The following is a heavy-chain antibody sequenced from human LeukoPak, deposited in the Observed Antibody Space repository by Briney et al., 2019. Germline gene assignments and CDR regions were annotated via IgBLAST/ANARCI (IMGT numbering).Heavy chain of an antibody. J-gene: IGHJ4*02. D-gene: IGHD1-1*01. CDR1: GFTFSSYN. CDR2: ISSSTSTI. V-gene: IGHV3-48*01. Sequence: GGSLRLSCAASGFTFSSYNMNWVRQAPGKGLEWVSYISSSTSTIFYADSVKGRFTISRDNAKNSLFLQMNSLRVEDTAVYYCARGSHTTPGGYFDYWGQGTLVTVSS. CDR3: ARGSHTTPGGYFDY.